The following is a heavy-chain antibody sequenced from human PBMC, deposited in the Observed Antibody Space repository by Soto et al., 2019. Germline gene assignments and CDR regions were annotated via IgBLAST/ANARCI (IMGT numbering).Heavy chain of an antibody. CDR2: ISGSGGST. D-gene: IGHD5-18*01. CDR1: GFTFSSYA. V-gene: IGHV3-23*01. Sequence: SGGSLRLSCAASGFTFSSYAMSWVRQAPGKGLEWVSAISGSGGSTYYADSVKGRFTISRDNSKNTLYLQMNSLRAEDTAVYYCARVARGQTAMVLFDYWGQGTLVTVSS. CDR3: ARVARGQTAMVLFDY. J-gene: IGHJ4*02.